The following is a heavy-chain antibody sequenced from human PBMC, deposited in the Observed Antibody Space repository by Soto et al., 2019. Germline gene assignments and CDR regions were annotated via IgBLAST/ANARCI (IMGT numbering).Heavy chain of an antibody. D-gene: IGHD6-19*01. J-gene: IGHJ4*02. V-gene: IGHV3-30*18. CDR3: SKGGRQWLVTSDFNY. Sequence: VQLVESGGGVVQPGRSLRLSCAASGFTFSDYAMHWVRQAPGKGLEWVAVVSHDGRNTHYADSVKVRFTISRDSSKKTFSLEITRLTAEDTAVYYCSKGGRQWLVTSDFNYWGQGSLVTVSS. CDR1: GFTFSDYA. CDR2: VSHDGRNT.